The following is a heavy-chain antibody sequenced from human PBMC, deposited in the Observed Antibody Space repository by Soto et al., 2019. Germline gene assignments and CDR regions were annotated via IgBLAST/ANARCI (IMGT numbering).Heavy chain of an antibody. Sequence: ASVKVSCKASGYTFTSYDINWVLQATGQGLEWMGWMNPNSGNTGYAQKFQGRVTMTRNTSISTAYMELSSLRSEDTAVYYCARGNGSGSYYKTRLRHYYYMDVWGKGTTVTVSS. CDR3: ARGNGSGSYYKTRLRHYYYMDV. J-gene: IGHJ6*03. D-gene: IGHD3-10*01. CDR1: GYTFTSYD. CDR2: MNPNSGNT. V-gene: IGHV1-8*01.